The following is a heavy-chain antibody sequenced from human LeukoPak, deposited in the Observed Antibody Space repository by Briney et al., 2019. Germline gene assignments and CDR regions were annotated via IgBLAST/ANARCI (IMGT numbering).Heavy chain of an antibody. V-gene: IGHV4-34*01. Sequence: ETLSLTCAVYGGSFSGYYWSWIRQPPGKGLEWVGEINHSGSTNYNPSLKSRVTISVDTSKNQFSLKLSSVTAADTAVYYCARQRNSSSTKYFDYWGQGTLVTVSS. J-gene: IGHJ4*02. CDR2: INHSGST. D-gene: IGHD6-6*01. CDR3: ARQRNSSSTKYFDY. CDR1: GGSFSGYY.